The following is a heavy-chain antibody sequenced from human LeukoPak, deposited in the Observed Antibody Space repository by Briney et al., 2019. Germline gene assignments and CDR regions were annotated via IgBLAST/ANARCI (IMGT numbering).Heavy chain of an antibody. V-gene: IGHV4-4*07. CDR3: AREYYDGSGYPMFDP. J-gene: IGHJ5*02. Sequence: SGTLSLACTVSGGSISSYYWSWIRQPAGKGLEWIGRVYSGGRTNYNPSLKSRVTMSVDTSKSQFCLKLSSVTAADTAVYYCAREYYDGSGYPMFDPWGQGTLVTVSS. CDR1: GGSISSYY. D-gene: IGHD3-22*01. CDR2: VYSGGRT.